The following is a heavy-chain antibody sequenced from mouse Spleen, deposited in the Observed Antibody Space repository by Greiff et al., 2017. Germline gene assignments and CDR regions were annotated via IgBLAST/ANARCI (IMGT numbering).Heavy chain of an antibody. CDR2: INPSTGGT. D-gene: IGHD2-13*01. J-gene: IGHJ3*01. CDR3: ARGDDGDSWFAY. Sequence: VQLQQSGPELVKPGASVKISCKASGYSFTGYYMNWVKQSPEKSLEWIGEINPSTGGTTYNQKFKAKATLTVDKSSSTADMQLKSRTSEDSAVYYCARGDDGDSWFAYWGQGTLVTVSA. V-gene: IGHV1-42*01. CDR1: GYSFTGYY.